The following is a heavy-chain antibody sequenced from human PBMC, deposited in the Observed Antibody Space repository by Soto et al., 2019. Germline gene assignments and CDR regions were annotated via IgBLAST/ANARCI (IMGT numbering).Heavy chain of an antibody. V-gene: IGHV1-18*01. CDR2: ISNYNGNT. D-gene: IGHD6-6*01. J-gene: IGHJ2*01. CDR1: GYNFNSYT. CDR3: AKDYEEYSSQFIWYFDL. Sequence: ASVKVSCKASGYNFNSYTISWVRQAPGQGLEWMGWISNYNGNTNYAQRLQGRVTMTTDTSTSTAYMELRSLRSDDTAVYYCAKDYEEYSSQFIWYFDLWGRGTPVTVSS.